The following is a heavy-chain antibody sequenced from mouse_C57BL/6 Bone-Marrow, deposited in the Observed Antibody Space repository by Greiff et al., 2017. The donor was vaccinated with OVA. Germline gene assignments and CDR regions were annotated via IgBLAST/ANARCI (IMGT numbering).Heavy chain of an antibody. CDR1: GYSITSDY. CDR2: ISYSGST. V-gene: IGHV3-8*01. Sequence: EVKLMESGPGLAKPSQTLSLTCSVTGYSITSDYWNWIRKFPGNKLEYMGYISYSGSTYYNPSLKSRISITRDTSKNQYYLQLNSVTTEDTATYYCARDRYYGSSYKWYFDVWGTGTTVTVSS. D-gene: IGHD1-1*01. J-gene: IGHJ1*03. CDR3: ARDRYYGSSYKWYFDV.